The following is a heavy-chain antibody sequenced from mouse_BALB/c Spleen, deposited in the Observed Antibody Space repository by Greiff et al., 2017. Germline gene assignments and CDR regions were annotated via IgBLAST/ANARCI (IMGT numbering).Heavy chain of an antibody. CDR1: GFTFSSYA. CDR2: ISSGGST. CDR3: ARDDGYYTWFAY. D-gene: IGHD2-3*01. V-gene: IGHV5-6-5*01. Sequence: DVKLQESGGGLVKPGGSLKLSCAASGFTFSSYAMSWVRQTPEKRLEWVASISSGGSTYYPDSVKGRFTISRDNARNILYLQMSSLRSEDTAMYYCARDDGYYTWFAYWGQGTLVTVSA. J-gene: IGHJ3*01.